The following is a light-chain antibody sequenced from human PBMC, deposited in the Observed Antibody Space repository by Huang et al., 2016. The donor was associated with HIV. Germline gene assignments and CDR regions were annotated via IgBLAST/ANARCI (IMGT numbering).Light chain of an antibody. Sequence: IVMTQSPDSLAVSLGERATINCKSSQSVLYSSNNKNYLVWYQQKPGQPPNVLIHWASTRASGVPDRFSGSGSGTDFTLTISSLQAEDVAVYYCQQYYSSPITFGQGTRLEIK. CDR3: QQYYSSPIT. CDR2: WAS. V-gene: IGKV4-1*01. CDR1: QSVLYSSNNKNY. J-gene: IGKJ5*01.